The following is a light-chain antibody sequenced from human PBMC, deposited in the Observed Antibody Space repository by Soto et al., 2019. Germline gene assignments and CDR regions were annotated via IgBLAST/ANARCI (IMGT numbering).Light chain of an antibody. V-gene: IGLV2-14*01. CDR2: DVS. CDR3: SSYTSSSTGYV. J-gene: IGLJ1*01. CDR1: SSDVGGYNY. Sequence: QSALTQPASVSGSPGQSITISCTGTSSDVGGYNYASWYQQHPGKAPKLMIYDVSNRPSGVSNRFSGSKSGNTASLTISGLQAEDEADYYCSSYTSSSTGYVFGTGTKVTVL.